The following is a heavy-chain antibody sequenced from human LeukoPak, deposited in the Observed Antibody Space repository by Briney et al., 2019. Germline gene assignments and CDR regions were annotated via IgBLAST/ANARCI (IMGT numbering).Heavy chain of an antibody. V-gene: IGHV1-2*02. CDR3: ARDPGREAAAY. CDR2: INPNSGGT. J-gene: IGHJ4*02. Sequence: ASVKVSCKASGYTFTSYDINWVRQATGQGLEWMGWINPNSGGTNYAQKFQGRVTMTRDTSISTAYMELSRLRSDDTAVYYCARDPGREAAAYWGQGTLVTVSS. CDR1: GYTFTSYD. D-gene: IGHD6-13*01.